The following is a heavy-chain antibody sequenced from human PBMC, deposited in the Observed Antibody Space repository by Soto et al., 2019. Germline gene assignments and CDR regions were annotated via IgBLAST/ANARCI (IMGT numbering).Heavy chain of an antibody. V-gene: IGHV4-59*08. CDR2: IYYSGST. CDR1: GGSISSYY. Sequence: PSETLSLTCTVSGGSISSYYWSWIRLPPGKGLEWIGYIYYSGSTNYNPSLKSRVTISVDTSKNQFSLKLSSVTAADTAVYYCARYYYDSSGYAADYWGQGTLVTVSS. CDR3: ARYYYDSSGYAADY. J-gene: IGHJ4*02. D-gene: IGHD3-22*01.